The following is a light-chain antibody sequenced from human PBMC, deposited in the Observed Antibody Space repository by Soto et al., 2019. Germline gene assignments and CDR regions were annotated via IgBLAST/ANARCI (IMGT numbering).Light chain of an antibody. CDR3: NSYGGNNNLVL. V-gene: IGLV2-8*01. Sequence: QSALTQPPSASGSPGQSVTISCTGTSSDIGRFDYVSWYQQHPGKAPTLMIYEVSKRPSGVPDRFSGSKSGNTASLTVSGLQAEDEADDYCNSYGGNNNLVLCGGGTKLTVL. CDR2: EVS. J-gene: IGLJ3*02. CDR1: SSDIGRFDY.